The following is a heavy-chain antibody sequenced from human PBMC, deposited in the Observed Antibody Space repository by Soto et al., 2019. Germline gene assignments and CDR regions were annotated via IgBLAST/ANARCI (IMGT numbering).Heavy chain of an antibody. D-gene: IGHD7-27*01. CDR1: GGTFSSYA. CDR3: ATLGNGEFIGDAFDL. Sequence: QVQLVQSGAEVKKPGSSVKVSCKASGGTFSSYAISWVRQAPGQGLEWMGGIIPIFGTANYAQKFQGRVTITADEPTSTAYMELSSMRSEDTAVYYCATLGNGEFIGDAFDLWGQGTMVPVSS. CDR2: IIPIFGTA. V-gene: IGHV1-69*01. J-gene: IGHJ3*01.